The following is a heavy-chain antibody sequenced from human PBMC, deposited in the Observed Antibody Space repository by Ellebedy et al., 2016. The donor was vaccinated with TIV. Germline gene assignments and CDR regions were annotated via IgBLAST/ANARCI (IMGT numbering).Heavy chain of an antibody. CDR3: ARGFYAASTGYFDAFHF. D-gene: IGHD3-9*01. CDR2: NNRDGRS. J-gene: IGHJ3*01. V-gene: IGHV4-34*01. CDR1: GGSLSGYY. Sequence: SETLSLXXAVYGGSLSGYYWNWIRQAPGKGPEWIGKNNRDGRSHYNPSLKSRVSISVDESKNQFSLKLTSVTAADSAVYYCARGFYAASTGYFDAFHFWGQGTMVTVSS.